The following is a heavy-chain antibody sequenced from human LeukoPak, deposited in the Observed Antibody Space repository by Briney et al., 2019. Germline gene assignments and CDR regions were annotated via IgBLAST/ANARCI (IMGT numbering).Heavy chain of an antibody. J-gene: IGHJ3*02. V-gene: IGHV1-24*01. CDR3: VNEHSGWHAFEI. CDR1: GYILTELS. D-gene: IGHD6-19*01. CDR2: FDPEDGET. Sequence: GASVKVSCKVSGYILTELSMHWVRQAPGKGLEWMGGFDPEDGETLYAQKLQGRVTMTEDASTDTAYMELSSLSPGDTAMYYCVNEHSGWHAFEIWGQRTIVTVSS.